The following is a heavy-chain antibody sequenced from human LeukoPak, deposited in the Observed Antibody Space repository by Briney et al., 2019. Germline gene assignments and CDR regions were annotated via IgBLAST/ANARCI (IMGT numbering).Heavy chain of an antibody. CDR2: IYYSVST. V-gene: IGHV4-59*01. D-gene: IGHD6-19*01. Sequence: SETLSLTCTVSGGSISGYFWSWIRQPPGKGLEWIGNIYYSVSTNYNPSLKSRVTISVDTSKNQFSLKLSSVTAADTAVYYCARHSSGWYTCFDYWGQGTLVTVSS. J-gene: IGHJ4*02. CDR1: GGSISGYF. CDR3: ARHSSGWYTCFDY.